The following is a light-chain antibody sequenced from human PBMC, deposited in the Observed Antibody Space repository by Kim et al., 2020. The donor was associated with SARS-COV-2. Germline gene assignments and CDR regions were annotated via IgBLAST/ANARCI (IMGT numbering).Light chain of an antibody. CDR3: QSYAGNNVI. J-gene: IGLJ2*01. CDR1: RGSIARTY. CDR2: EDD. V-gene: IGLV6-57*02. Sequence: GMTVTTSATSSRGSIARTYVKWYEQRPGSGPAIVIYEDDQRPSGVPDRFSGAIDSSSNSAALTISGLKTEDEADYYCQSYAGNNVIFGGGTQLTVL.